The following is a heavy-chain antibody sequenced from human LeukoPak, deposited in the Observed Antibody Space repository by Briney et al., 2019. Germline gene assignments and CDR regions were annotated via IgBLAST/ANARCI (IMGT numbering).Heavy chain of an antibody. Sequence: ASVTVSSMASGYSFTSFGLSWVRQAPGQGPEWMGWISAASGSTNYAQKFQDRVTMTTDTSTTTVYMELRSLRSDDTAVYYCAKEQEGTAIGGVFDYWGQGTVVTVSS. J-gene: IGHJ4*02. CDR3: AKEQEGTAIGGVFDY. CDR1: GYSFTSFG. CDR2: ISAASGST. V-gene: IGHV1-18*01. D-gene: IGHD2-21*02.